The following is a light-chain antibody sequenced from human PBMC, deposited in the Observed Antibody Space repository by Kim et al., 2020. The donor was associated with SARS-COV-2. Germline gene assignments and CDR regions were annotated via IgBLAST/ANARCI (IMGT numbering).Light chain of an antibody. Sequence: SSELTQDPAVSVALGQTVRITCQGDSLRSYYASWYQQKPGQAPVLVIYGKNNRPSGIPDRFSGSSSGNTASLTITGAQAEDEADYYCNSRDSSGNHLEGWVFGGGTKLTVL. V-gene: IGLV3-19*01. CDR1: SLRSYY. J-gene: IGLJ3*02. CDR2: GKN. CDR3: NSRDSSGNHLEGWV.